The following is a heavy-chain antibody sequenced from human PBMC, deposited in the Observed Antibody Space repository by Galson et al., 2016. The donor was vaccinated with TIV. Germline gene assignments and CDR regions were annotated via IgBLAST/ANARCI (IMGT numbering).Heavy chain of an antibody. D-gene: IGHD1/OR15-1a*01. Sequence: SGDIVSSNSAWNWIRQSPSRGLEWLGRTYYRSKWYNDYALSVKSRITINPDTSKNQFSLQLNSMTPEDTAVYYCARDRTLPGYYYNGMDVCGQGTTVTVSS. CDR1: GDIVSSNSA. V-gene: IGHV6-1*01. CDR3: ARDRTLPGYYYNGMDV. CDR2: TYYRSKWYN. J-gene: IGHJ6*02.